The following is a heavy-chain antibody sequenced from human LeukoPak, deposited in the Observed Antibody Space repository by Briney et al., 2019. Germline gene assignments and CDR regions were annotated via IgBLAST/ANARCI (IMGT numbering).Heavy chain of an antibody. CDR2: ISWNSGSI. D-gene: IGHD3-22*01. V-gene: IGHV3-9*01. J-gene: IGHJ6*04. CDR1: GFTFDDYA. CDR3: AKDILRSVDTMILDV. Sequence: GGSLRLSCAASGFTFDDYAMHWVRQAPGRGLEWVSGISWNSGSIGYADSVKGRFTISRDNAKNSLYLQMNSLRAEDTALYYCAKDILRSVDTMILDVWGKGTTATVSS.